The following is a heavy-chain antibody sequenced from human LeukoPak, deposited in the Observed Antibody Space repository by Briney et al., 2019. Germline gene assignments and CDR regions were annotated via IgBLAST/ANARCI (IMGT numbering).Heavy chain of an antibody. J-gene: IGHJ4*02. CDR1: GFTFSNYW. CDR3: ARSFSYYYDSSGYD. D-gene: IGHD3-22*01. Sequence: GGSLRLSCAASGFTFSNYWMSWVRQAPGKGLEWVSYISSSSSTIYYADSVKGRFTISRDNAKNSLYLQMNSLRAEDTAVYYCARSFSYYYDSSGYDWGQGTLVTVSS. V-gene: IGHV3-48*01. CDR2: ISSSSSTI.